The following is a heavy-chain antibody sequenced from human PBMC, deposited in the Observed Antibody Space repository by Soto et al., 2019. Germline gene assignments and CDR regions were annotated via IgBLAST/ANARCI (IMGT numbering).Heavy chain of an antibody. CDR1: GFTFSSYG. J-gene: IGHJ6*02. CDR3: AKDLWFGEPDYYYYYGMDV. V-gene: IGHV3-30*18. CDR2: ISYDGSNK. Sequence: GGSLRLSCAASGFTFSSYGMHWVRQAPGKGLEWVAVISYDGSNKYYADSVKGRFTISRDNSKNTQYLQMNSLRAEGTAVYYCAKDLWFGEPDYYYYYGMDVWGQGTTVTVSS. D-gene: IGHD3-10*01.